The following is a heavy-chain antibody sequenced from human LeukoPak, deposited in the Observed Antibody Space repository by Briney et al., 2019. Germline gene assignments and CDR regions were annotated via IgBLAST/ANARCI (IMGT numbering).Heavy chain of an antibody. CDR2: ISAYNGNT. J-gene: IGHJ5*02. D-gene: IGHD3-3*01. V-gene: IGHV1-18*01. CDR3: AKAYDFWSATTNWFDP. CDR1: GYTFTSYG. Sequence: ASVKVSCKASGYTFTSYGISWVRQAPGQGLEWMGWISAYNGNTNYAQKLQGRVTMTTDTSTSTAYMELRSLRSDDTAVYYCAKAYDFWSATTNWFDPWGQGTLVNGSS.